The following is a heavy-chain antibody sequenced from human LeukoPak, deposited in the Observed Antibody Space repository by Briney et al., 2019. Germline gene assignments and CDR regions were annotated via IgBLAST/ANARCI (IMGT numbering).Heavy chain of an antibody. CDR1: GGTFSSYA. CDR3: AYYDILTGYYSDY. J-gene: IGHJ4*02. Sequence: ASVKVSCKASGGTFSSYAVSWVRQAPGQGLEWVGGIIPIFGTANYAQKFQGRVTITADESTSTAYMELSSLRSEDTAVYYCAYYDILTGYYSDYWGQGTLVTVSS. V-gene: IGHV1-69*13. D-gene: IGHD3-9*01. CDR2: IIPIFGTA.